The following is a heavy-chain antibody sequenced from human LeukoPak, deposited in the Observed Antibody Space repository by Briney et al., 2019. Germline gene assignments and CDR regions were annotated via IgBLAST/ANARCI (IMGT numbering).Heavy chain of an antibody. J-gene: IGHJ1*01. Sequence: GASAKVSCKASGYTFTSYGISWLRQAPGQGLEWMGWISAYNGNTNYAQKLQGRVTMTTDTSTSTAYMELRSLRSDDTAVYYCARDQRETLYYYDSSGYYSLQHWGQGTLVTVSS. D-gene: IGHD3-22*01. CDR2: ISAYNGNT. V-gene: IGHV1-18*01. CDR1: GYTFTSYG. CDR3: ARDQRETLYYYDSSGYYSLQH.